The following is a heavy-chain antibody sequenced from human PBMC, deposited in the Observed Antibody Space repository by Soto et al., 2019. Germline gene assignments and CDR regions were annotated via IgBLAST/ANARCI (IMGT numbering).Heavy chain of an antibody. V-gene: IGHV3-74*01. Sequence: PGGSLRLSCAASGFTFSNYGVHWVRQAPGKGLVWVSRISYDETITNYADSVKGRFTISRDNAKNTLYLQMNSLRAEDTAVYYCARDCGGGSREFDYWGQGTLVTVSS. CDR2: ISYDETIT. CDR1: GFTFSNYG. D-gene: IGHD2-15*01. CDR3: ARDCGGGSREFDY. J-gene: IGHJ4*02.